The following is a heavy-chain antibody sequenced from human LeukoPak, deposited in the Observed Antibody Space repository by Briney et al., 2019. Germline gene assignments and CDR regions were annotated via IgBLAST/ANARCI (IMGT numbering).Heavy chain of an antibody. CDR1: GGSISSGGYY. D-gene: IGHD1-7*01. CDR2: FYHSGST. CDR3: AREYQTGTYAFDI. V-gene: IGHV4-30-2*01. Sequence: PSETLSLTCTVSGGSISSGGYYWSWIRQPPGKGLEWIGYFYHSGSTYYNPSLKSRVTISVDRSKNQFSLKLSSVTAADTAVYYCAREYQTGTYAFDIWGQGTMVTVSS. J-gene: IGHJ3*02.